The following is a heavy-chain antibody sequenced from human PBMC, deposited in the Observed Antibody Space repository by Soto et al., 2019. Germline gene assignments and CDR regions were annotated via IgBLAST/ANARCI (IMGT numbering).Heavy chain of an antibody. V-gene: IGHV3-23*01. CDR3: AKDQGSSWSEIDY. Sequence: EVQLLESGGGLVQPGGSLRLSCAASGFTFSNYAVTWVRQAPGKGLEWVSRISGSGGSTYYADSVKGRFTISRDNSKNTLYLQMHSLRAEDTAVYYCAKDQGSSWSEIDYWGQGTLVTVSS. J-gene: IGHJ4*02. CDR2: ISGSGGST. D-gene: IGHD6-13*01. CDR1: GFTFSNYA.